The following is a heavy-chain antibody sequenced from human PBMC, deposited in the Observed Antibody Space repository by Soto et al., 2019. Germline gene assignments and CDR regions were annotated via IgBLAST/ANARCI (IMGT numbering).Heavy chain of an antibody. J-gene: IGHJ3*02. V-gene: IGHV1-2*02. CDR2: INPYSGGA. Sequence: GASVKVSNTASGYTFTDYFIHWVRQAPGTGLAWIGWINPYSGGADLSQKFQGRVTMTRDTSISTAYMEVIMLISDVTAVFNFARLMHYSHSGGSSLSGFDMWGQGTLVTVSS. CDR3: ARLMHYSHSGGSSLSGFDM. CDR1: GYTFTDYF. D-gene: IGHD2-21*01.